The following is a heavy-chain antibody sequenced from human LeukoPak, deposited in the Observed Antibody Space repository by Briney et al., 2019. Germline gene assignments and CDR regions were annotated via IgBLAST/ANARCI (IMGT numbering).Heavy chain of an antibody. CDR1: GGTFSSYA. Sequence: SVKVSCKASGGTFSSYAISWVRQAPGQGLEWMGGIIPIFGTANYAQKFQGRVTITTDESTSTAYMELSSLRSEDTAVYYCATVSYRGSPYDAFDIWGQGTMVTVSS. CDR3: ATVSYRGSPYDAFDI. D-gene: IGHD2-21*01. CDR2: IIPIFGTA. V-gene: IGHV1-69*05. J-gene: IGHJ3*02.